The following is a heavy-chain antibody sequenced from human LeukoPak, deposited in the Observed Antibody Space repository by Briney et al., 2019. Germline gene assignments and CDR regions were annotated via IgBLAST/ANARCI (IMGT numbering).Heavy chain of an antibody. Sequence: SETLSLTCAISGGSISGTPYYWGWIRQPPGRGLEWIGSIYYSGSTNYNPSLKSRVTISVDTSKNQCSLKLTSVTAADTAVYYCARHRDSGGYYIDFDYWGQGTLVTVSS. CDR2: IYYSGST. CDR1: GGSISGTPYY. D-gene: IGHD3-22*01. J-gene: IGHJ4*02. CDR3: ARHRDSGGYYIDFDY. V-gene: IGHV4-39*01.